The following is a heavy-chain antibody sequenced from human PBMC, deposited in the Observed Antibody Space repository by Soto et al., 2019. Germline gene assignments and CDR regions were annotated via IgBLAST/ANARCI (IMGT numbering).Heavy chain of an antibody. J-gene: IGHJ4*02. Sequence: PVASQTLSCAACGLTFITSSLHWVRQAPGKGLEWVAVVPYDGSSQHYADSVKGRFTISRDNSKNTLYLQMSSLGPEDTALYYCVSEDSGTYCFKPWGQGT. D-gene: IGHD1-26*01. CDR1: GLTFITSS. CDR3: VSEDSGTYCFKP. V-gene: IGHV3-30*04. CDR2: VPYDGSSQ.